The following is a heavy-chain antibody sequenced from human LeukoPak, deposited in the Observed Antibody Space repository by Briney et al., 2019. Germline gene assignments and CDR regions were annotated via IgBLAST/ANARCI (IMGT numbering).Heavy chain of an antibody. CDR2: IYTSGST. J-gene: IGHJ4*02. Sequence: SETLSLTCTVSGGSISSYYWSWIRQPAGKGLEWIGRIYTSGSTNYNPSLKSRVTMSVDTSKNQFSLKLSSVTAADTAVYYCARDHPAWLERFFDYWGQGTLVTVSS. V-gene: IGHV4-4*07. CDR1: GGSISSYY. D-gene: IGHD1-1*01. CDR3: ARDHPAWLERFFDY.